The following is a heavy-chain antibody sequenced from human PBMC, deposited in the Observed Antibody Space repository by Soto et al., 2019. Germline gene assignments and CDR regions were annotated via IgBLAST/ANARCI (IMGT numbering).Heavy chain of an antibody. CDR2: INAGNGNT. D-gene: IGHD3-16*01. Sequence: ASVKVSCKASGYTFISYAIHWVRQAPGQRLEWMGWINAGNGNTKYSQKFQGRVTFTRDTSASTAYMELSSLRSEDTAVYYCARGGVGSRPVDFWGQGTMVTVYS. CDR3: ARGGVGSRPVDF. CDR1: GYTFISYA. V-gene: IGHV1-3*01. J-gene: IGHJ4*02.